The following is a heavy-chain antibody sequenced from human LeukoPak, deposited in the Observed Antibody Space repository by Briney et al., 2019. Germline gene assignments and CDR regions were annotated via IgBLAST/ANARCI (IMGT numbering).Heavy chain of an antibody. D-gene: IGHD3-10*01. V-gene: IGHV4-4*07. Sequence: SETLSLTCTVSGGSISSYYWSWIRQPAGKGLESIGHISTSGSTNYNPSLKSRVTMSVDTSKNQFSLNLSSVTAADTAVYYCARGRGEGRGIAMVRGVRAPSYNWFDPWGHGTQVTVSS. CDR3: ARGRGEGRGIAMVRGVRAPSYNWFDP. CDR2: ISTSGST. J-gene: IGHJ5*02. CDR1: GGSISSYY.